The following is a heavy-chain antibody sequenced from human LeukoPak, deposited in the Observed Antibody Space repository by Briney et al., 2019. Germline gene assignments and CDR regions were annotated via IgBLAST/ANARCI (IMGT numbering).Heavy chain of an antibody. CDR2: IKQDGGET. V-gene: IGHV3-7*01. Sequence: GGSLRLSCAASGFTFSTYWMTWVRQAPGKGLEWVANIKQDGGETYYVDSVKGRFTISRDNAKNSLYLQMNSLRAEDTAVYYCARHSSSWEFDYWGQGTLVTVSS. CDR3: ARHSSSWEFDY. J-gene: IGHJ4*02. CDR1: GFTFSTYW. D-gene: IGHD6-13*01.